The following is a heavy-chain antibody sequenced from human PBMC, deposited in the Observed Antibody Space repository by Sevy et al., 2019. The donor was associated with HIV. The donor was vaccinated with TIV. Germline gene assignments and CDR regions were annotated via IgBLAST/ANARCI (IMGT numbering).Heavy chain of an antibody. D-gene: IGHD2-21*02. CDR3: AKDRTAYYYYYGMDV. Sequence: GGSLRLSCAASGFTFSSYGVHWVRQAPGKGLEWVAFIRYDGSNKYYADSVKGRFTISRDNSKNTLYLQMNSLRAEDTAVYYCAKDRTAYYYYYGMDVWGQGTTVTVSS. J-gene: IGHJ6*02. V-gene: IGHV3-30*02. CDR1: GFTFSSYG. CDR2: IRYDGSNK.